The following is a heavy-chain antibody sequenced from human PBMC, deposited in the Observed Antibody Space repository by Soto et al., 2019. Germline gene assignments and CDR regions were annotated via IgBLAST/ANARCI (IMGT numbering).Heavy chain of an antibody. Sequence: QVELQESGPGLVKPSQTLSLTCTVSGGSISSGGYYWSWIRQRPGKGLERIGYIYDGGSTYYNPSLKSRVTISVDTSKNQFSPKLSSVTAADTAVYYCASQATGWYPDYWGQGTLVTVSS. CDR3: ASQATGWYPDY. J-gene: IGHJ4*02. CDR1: GGSISSGGYY. V-gene: IGHV4-31*03. D-gene: IGHD6-19*01. CDR2: IYDGGST.